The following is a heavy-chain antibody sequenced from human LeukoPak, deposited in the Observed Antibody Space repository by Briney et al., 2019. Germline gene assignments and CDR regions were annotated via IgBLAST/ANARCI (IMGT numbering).Heavy chain of an antibody. CDR3: ARDRSPYYDILSGTGDAFDI. V-gene: IGHV4-34*01. D-gene: IGHD3-9*01. Sequence: SETLSLTCAVYGGSFSGYYWSWIRQPPGKGREWIGEINHSGSTNYNPSLKSRVTISVDTSKNQFSLKLSSVTAADTAVYYCARDRSPYYDILSGTGDAFDIWGQGTMVTVSS. J-gene: IGHJ3*02. CDR2: INHSGST. CDR1: GGSFSGYY.